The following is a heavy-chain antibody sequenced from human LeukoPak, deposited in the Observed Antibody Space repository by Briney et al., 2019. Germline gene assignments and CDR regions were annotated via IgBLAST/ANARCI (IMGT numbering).Heavy chain of an antibody. CDR2: INPNSGGT. J-gene: IGHJ5*02. Sequence: ASVKVSCKASGYTFTGYYMHWVRQAPGQGLEWMGWINPNSGGTNYAQKFQGRVTMTRDTSISTAYMELSRLRSDDTAVYYCARGGLYSSSSDWFDPWGQGTLVTASS. CDR1: GYTFTGYY. D-gene: IGHD6-6*01. CDR3: ARGGLYSSSSDWFDP. V-gene: IGHV1-2*02.